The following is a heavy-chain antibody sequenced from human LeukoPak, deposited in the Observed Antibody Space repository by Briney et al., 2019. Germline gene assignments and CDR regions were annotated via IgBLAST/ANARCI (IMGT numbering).Heavy chain of an antibody. CDR3: AREVGAAAGPHYYYYGMDV. D-gene: IGHD6-13*01. Sequence: PSETLSLTCTVSGGSISSYYWSWIRQPPGKGLEWIGYIYYSGSTNYNPSLKSRVTISVDTSKNQFSLKLSSVTAADTAVYYCAREVGAAAGPHYYYYGMDVWDQGTTVTVSS. V-gene: IGHV4-59*01. CDR1: GGSISSYY. CDR2: IYYSGST. J-gene: IGHJ6*02.